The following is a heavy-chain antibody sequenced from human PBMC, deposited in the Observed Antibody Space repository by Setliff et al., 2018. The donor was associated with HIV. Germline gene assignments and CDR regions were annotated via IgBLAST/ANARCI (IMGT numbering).Heavy chain of an antibody. CDR3: ARDGYSSSWYVISGSFDY. Sequence: LSLTCIVSGGSISSSSYYWGWIRQPPGKGLEWIGTVYYSGSTYYNPSLKSRVTISVDTSENQFSLKLSSVTAADTAVYYCARDGYSSSWYVISGSFDYWGQGILVTVSS. CDR2: VYYSGST. D-gene: IGHD6-13*01. J-gene: IGHJ4*02. CDR1: GGSISSSSYY. V-gene: IGHV4-39*07.